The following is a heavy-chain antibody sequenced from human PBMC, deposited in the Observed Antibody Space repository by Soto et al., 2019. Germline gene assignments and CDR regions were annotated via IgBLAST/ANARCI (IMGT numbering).Heavy chain of an antibody. CDR3: ARDGMLTGYYYYYGMDV. V-gene: IGHV1-2*04. CDR2: INPNSGGT. D-gene: IGHD3-9*01. J-gene: IGHJ6*02. CDR1: GYTFTGYY. Sequence: ASVKVSCKASGYTFTGYYMHWVRQAPGQGLEWMGWINPNSGGTNYAQKFQGWVTMTRDTSISTAYMELRSLRSDDTAVYYCARDGMLTGYYYYYGMDVWGQGTTVNVSS.